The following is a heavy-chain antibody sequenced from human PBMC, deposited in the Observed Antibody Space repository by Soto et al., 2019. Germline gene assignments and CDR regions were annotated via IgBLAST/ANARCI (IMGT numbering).Heavy chain of an antibody. CDR1: VAPSAVVITT. D-gene: IGHD4-4*01. V-gene: IGHV4-30-4*01. J-gene: IGHJ4*02. Sequence: SETLSSPALSLVAPSAVVITTGVGSASPPGKGLEWIGYIYYSGSTYYNPSLKSRVTISVDTSKNQFSLKLSSVTAADTVVYYCARDCPKVRALDYWGQGTLVTVSS. CDR3: ARDCPKVRALDY. CDR2: IYYSGST.